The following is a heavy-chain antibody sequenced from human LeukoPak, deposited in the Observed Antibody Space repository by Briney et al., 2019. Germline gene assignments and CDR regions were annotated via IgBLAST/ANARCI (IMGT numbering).Heavy chain of an antibody. CDR1: GFTVSSDY. D-gene: IGHD1-26*01. V-gene: IGHV3-53*01. Sequence: GGSLRLSCAVSGFTVSSDYMSWVRQAPGKGLEWVSTIYSGGSTYYADSVKGRFTISRDNAKNSLSLQMNSLRAEDTAVYYCARGTSGSYPEAFDYWGQGTLVTVSS. CDR3: ARGTSGSYPEAFDY. CDR2: IYSGGST. J-gene: IGHJ4*02.